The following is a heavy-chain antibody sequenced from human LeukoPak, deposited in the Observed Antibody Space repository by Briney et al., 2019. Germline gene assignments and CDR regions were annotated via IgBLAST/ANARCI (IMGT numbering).Heavy chain of an antibody. Sequence: SETLSLTCTVSGGSISSYYWSWIRQPPGKGLEWIGYIYYNGSTNYNPSLKSRVTISVDTSKNQFSLKLSSVTAADTAVYYCARGRVYSSGWYNFDYWGQGTLVTVSS. V-gene: IGHV4-59*01. CDR2: IYYNGST. CDR1: GGSISSYY. D-gene: IGHD6-19*01. CDR3: ARGRVYSSGWYNFDY. J-gene: IGHJ4*02.